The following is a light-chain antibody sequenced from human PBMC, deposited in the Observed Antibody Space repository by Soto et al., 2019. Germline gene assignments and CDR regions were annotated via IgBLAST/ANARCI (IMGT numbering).Light chain of an antibody. J-gene: IGKJ5*01. V-gene: IGKV1-33*01. CDR3: QQYNYLIT. Sequence: GVPSRFSGSGSGSEFTFTISSLQPEDFATYFCQQYNYLITFGQGTRLEIK.